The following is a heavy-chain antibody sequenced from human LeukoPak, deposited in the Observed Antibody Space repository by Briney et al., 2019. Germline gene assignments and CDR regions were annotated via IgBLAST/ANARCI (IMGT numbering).Heavy chain of an antibody. CDR1: GYTFIDQY. J-gene: IGHJ4*02. V-gene: IGHV1-2*02. CDR2: INPNSGGT. Sequence: ASVKVSCKASGYTFIDQYMHWVRQAPGQGLEYMGWINPNSGGTYYVQKFQGRVTITADKSTSTAYMELSSLRSEDTAVYYCARARRDDSSGYYKLLFDYWGQGTLVTVSS. D-gene: IGHD3-22*01. CDR3: ARARRDDSSGYYKLLFDY.